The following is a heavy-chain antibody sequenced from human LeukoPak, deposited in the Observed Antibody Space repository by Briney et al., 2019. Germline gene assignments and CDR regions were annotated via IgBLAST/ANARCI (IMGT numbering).Heavy chain of an antibody. CDR2: ICGSGGST. V-gene: IGHV3-23*01. D-gene: IGHD5-12*01. CDR1: GFTFSSYA. J-gene: IGHJ4*02. Sequence: GGSLRLSCAASGFTFSSYAMSWVRQAPGKGREWVSAICGSGGSTYYADSVKGRFTISRDNSKNTLYLQMNSLRAEDTAVYYCAKGYDYLFDYWGQGTLVTVSS. CDR3: AKGYDYLFDY.